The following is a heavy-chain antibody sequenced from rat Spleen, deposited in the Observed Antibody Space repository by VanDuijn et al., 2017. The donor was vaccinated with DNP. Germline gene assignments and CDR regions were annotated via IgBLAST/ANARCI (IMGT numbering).Heavy chain of an antibody. D-gene: IGHD1-1*01. CDR2: ITNSGGTT. Sequence: EVQLVESGGGLVQPGRSLKLSCAVSGITFSDHNMAWVRQAPKKSLEWVASITNSGGTTYYRDSVKGRFTISRDNAKSTLYLQMDSLRSEDTATYYCTRDSGDWYFDFWGPGTMVTVSS. CDR3: TRDSGDWYFDF. J-gene: IGHJ1*01. CDR1: GITFSDHN. V-gene: IGHV5-20*01.